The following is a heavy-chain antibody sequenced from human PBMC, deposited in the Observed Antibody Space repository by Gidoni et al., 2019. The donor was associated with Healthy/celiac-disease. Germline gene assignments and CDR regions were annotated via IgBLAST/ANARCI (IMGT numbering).Heavy chain of an antibody. V-gene: IGHV3-21*01. D-gene: IGHD6-6*01. CDR2: ISSSSSYI. Sequence: EVQLVESGGGLVKPGGSLRLSCAAPGFTFSGYSMNWVRQAPGKGLEWVSSISSSSSYIYYADSVKGRFTISRDNAKNSLYLQMNSLRAEDTAVYYCARTCSSYSSSSDYYFDYWGQGTLVTVSS. CDR1: GFTFSGYS. CDR3: ARTCSSYSSSSDYYFDY. J-gene: IGHJ4*02.